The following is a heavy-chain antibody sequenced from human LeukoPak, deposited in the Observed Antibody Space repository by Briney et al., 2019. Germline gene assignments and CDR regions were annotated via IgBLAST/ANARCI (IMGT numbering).Heavy chain of an antibody. D-gene: IGHD3-10*01. CDR3: AKGGITMVRGVIISRPSDY. V-gene: IGHV3-23*01. CDR1: GLTFSNYA. J-gene: IGHJ4*02. CDR2: ISNSGSSK. Sequence: GGSLRLSCAASGLTFSNYAMSRVRQAPGKGLEWVAVISNSGSSKHYEDSVKGRFTISRDNSKNTLYLQMNNLRAEDTAVYYCAKGGITMVRGVIISRPSDYWGQGTLVTVPS.